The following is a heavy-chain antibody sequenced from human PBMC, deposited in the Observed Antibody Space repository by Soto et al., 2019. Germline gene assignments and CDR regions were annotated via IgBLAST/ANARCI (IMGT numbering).Heavy chain of an antibody. D-gene: IGHD3-3*01. V-gene: IGHV4-31*03. Sequence: SETLSLTCTVSGGSIGSGGYYWSWIRQHPGKGLEWIGYIYYSGSTYYNPSLKSRVTISVDTSKNQFSLKLSSVTAADTAVYYCARALNDYGTIFGVVPSYNWFDPWGQGTLVTVSS. CDR1: GGSIGSGGYY. CDR2: IYYSGST. J-gene: IGHJ5*02. CDR3: ARALNDYGTIFGVVPSYNWFDP.